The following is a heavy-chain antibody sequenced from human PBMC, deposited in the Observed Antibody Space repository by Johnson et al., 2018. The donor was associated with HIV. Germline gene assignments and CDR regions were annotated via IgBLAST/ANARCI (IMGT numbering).Heavy chain of an antibody. CDR1: GFTFSSYW. D-gene: IGHD3-10*01. CDR3: ASEVRGVLDI. J-gene: IGHJ3*02. CDR2: ISGSGGST. V-gene: IGHV3-23*04. Sequence: EVQLVESGGGLVQPGGSLRLSCAASGFTFSSYWMHWVHQGPGKGLEWVAAISGSGGSTYYADSVKGWFTISRDNSRNTLYLQMNSLRVEDTAVYYCASEVRGVLDIWGQGTMVTVSS.